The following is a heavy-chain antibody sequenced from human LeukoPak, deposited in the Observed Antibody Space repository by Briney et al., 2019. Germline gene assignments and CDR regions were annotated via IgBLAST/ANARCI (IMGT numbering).Heavy chain of an antibody. J-gene: IGHJ6*02. D-gene: IGHD3-3*01. CDR3: AKDMGTIFGVVTNYYYYGMDV. CDR2: ISYDGSNK. Sequence: GGSLRLSCAASGFTFSSYGMHWVRQAPGKGLEWVAVISYDGSNKYYADSVKGRFTISRDNSKNTLYLQMNSLRAEDTAVYYCAKDMGTIFGVVTNYYYYGMDVWGQGTTVTVS. CDR1: GFTFSSYG. V-gene: IGHV3-30*18.